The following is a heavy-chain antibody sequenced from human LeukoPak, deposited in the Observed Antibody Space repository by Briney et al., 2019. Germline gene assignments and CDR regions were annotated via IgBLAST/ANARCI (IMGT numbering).Heavy chain of an antibody. J-gene: IGHJ4*02. V-gene: IGHV4-59*01. D-gene: IGHD5-24*01. Sequence: SETLSLTCTVSGGSISSYYWSWIRRPPGKGLEWIGYIYYSGSTNYNPSLKSRVTISVDTSKNQFSLKLSSVTAADTAVYYCARSTSRDGFSRVYFFDFWGQGTLVTVSS. CDR1: GGSISSYY. CDR3: ARSTSRDGFSRVYFFDF. CDR2: IYYSGST.